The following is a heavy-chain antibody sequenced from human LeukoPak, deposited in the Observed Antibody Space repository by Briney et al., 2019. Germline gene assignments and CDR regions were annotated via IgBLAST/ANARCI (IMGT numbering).Heavy chain of an antibody. D-gene: IGHD3-10*01. CDR3: GYYNSGSYSTPDS. CDR2: INSGGINT. V-gene: IGHV3-74*01. CDR1: GFTFSNYW. Sequence: GGSLRLSCAASGFTFSNYWMHWVRQAPGKGLVWASRINSGGINTSYADSVKGRFTISRDNSKNTLYLQMKTLRSEDTAVYYCGYYNSGSYSTPDSWGQGTQVTVSS. J-gene: IGHJ5*01.